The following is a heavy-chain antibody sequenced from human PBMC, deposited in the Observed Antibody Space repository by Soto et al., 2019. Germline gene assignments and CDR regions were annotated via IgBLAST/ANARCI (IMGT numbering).Heavy chain of an antibody. J-gene: IGHJ4*02. CDR2: IKEDGSEK. CDR1: GFTFSSYW. V-gene: IGHV3-7*03. D-gene: IGHD2-15*01. Sequence: EVQLVESGGGLVQPGGSLRLSCAASGFTFSSYWMNWVRQAPGKGLEWVANIKEDGSEKNYVDYVKGRFIISRDNAKDSLVLQMNSLRAEDTAVYYCARGQYGGKGYWGQGTLVTVS. CDR3: ARGQYGGKGY.